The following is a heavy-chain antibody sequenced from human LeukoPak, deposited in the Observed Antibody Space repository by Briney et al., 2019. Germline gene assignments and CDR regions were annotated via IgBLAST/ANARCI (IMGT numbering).Heavy chain of an antibody. CDR1: GFTFTRYW. Sequence: GGSLRLSCAASGFTFTRYWMHWVRQVPGKGLVWVSRINNDGSSTNYADSVKGRFTISRDNAKNTLHLQMNSLTAEDTAVYYCAGAGRVRNDLDIWGQGTMVTVSS. CDR2: INNDGSST. J-gene: IGHJ3*02. CDR3: AGAGRVRNDLDI. D-gene: IGHD1-14*01. V-gene: IGHV3-74*01.